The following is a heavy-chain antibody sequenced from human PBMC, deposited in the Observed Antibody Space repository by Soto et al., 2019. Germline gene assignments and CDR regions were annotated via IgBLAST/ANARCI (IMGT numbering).Heavy chain of an antibody. CDR3: ARGEELFAY. CDR1: GGSINSYF. D-gene: IGHD3-10*01. J-gene: IGHJ4*02. V-gene: IGHV4-59*01. CDR2: IQHSGST. Sequence: SETLSLTCQVSGGSINSYFWSWIRQPPGKGLEWIGFIQHSGSTNQNPSLKRRVTISIDTSKNQFSLTLTSVTTADTAVYYCARGEELFAYWGVGTLVTVSS.